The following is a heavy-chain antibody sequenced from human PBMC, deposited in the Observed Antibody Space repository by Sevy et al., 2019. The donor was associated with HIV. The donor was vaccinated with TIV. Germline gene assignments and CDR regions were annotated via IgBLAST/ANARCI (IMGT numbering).Heavy chain of an antibody. V-gene: IGHV3-23*01. J-gene: IGHJ4*02. Sequence: GGSLRLSCAASGFTFSKYSMSWVRQPPGKGLEWVSTLSFGCGEINHADSVKGRFTISRENSKTSLYLQMNNLRAEDTAVYYCAREGCTKPHDYWGQGTLVTVSS. CDR2: LSFGCGEI. CDR3: AREGCTKPHDY. D-gene: IGHD2-8*01. CDR1: GFTFSKYS.